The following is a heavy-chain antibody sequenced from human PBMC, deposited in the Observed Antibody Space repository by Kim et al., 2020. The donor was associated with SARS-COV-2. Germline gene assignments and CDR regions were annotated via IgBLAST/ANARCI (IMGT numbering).Heavy chain of an antibody. Sequence: SVKVSCKASGGSSYAINWVRQAPGQGLEWMGGIIPIFGTANYAQKFQGRVTITADKSTNTAYMELSSLRSEDTAVYYCAREGSYCSSTTCYAGDFDYWG. J-gene: IGHJ4*01. CDR2: IIPIFGTA. D-gene: IGHD2-2*01. CDR3: AREGSYCSSTTCYAGDFDY. V-gene: IGHV1-69*06. CDR1: GGSSYA.